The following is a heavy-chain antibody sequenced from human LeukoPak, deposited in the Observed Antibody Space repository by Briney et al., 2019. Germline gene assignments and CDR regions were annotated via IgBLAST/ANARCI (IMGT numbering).Heavy chain of an antibody. CDR1: GGTFSSYA. D-gene: IGHD5-18*01. CDR2: IIPIFGTA. J-gene: IGHJ4*02. CDR3: ARVGYSYGTFDY. Sequence: ASVKVSCKASGGTFSSYAISWVRQAPGQGLEWMGGIIPIFGTANHAQKFQGRVTITADESTSTAYMELSSLRSEDTAVYYCARVGYSYGTFDYWGQGTLVTVSS. V-gene: IGHV1-69*01.